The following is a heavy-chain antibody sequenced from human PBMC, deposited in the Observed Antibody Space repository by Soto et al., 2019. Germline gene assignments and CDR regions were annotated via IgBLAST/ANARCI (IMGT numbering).Heavy chain of an antibody. J-gene: IGHJ5*02. CDR1: GGSISSYY. Sequence: PSETLSLTCTVSGGSISSYYWSWIRQPPGKGLECIGYIYYSGSTNYNPSLKSRVTISVDTSKNQFSLKLSSVTAADTAVYYCARDRDSSSWYHPAKTSVWFDPWGQGTLVTVSS. D-gene: IGHD6-13*01. CDR2: IYYSGST. CDR3: ARDRDSSSWYHPAKTSVWFDP. V-gene: IGHV4-59*01.